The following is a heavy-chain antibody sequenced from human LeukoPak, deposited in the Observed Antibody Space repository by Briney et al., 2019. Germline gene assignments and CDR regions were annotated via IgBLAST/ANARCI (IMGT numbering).Heavy chain of an antibody. V-gene: IGHV4-59*12. Sequence: SETLSLTCTVSGGSISSYYWSWIRQPPGKGLEWIGYIYYSGSTNYNPSLKSRVTMSVDTSKNQFSLKLSSVTAADTAVYYCARESDYGDYVDWGQGTLVTVSS. J-gene: IGHJ4*02. CDR2: IYYSGST. CDR3: ARESDYGDYVD. CDR1: GGSISSYY. D-gene: IGHD4-17*01.